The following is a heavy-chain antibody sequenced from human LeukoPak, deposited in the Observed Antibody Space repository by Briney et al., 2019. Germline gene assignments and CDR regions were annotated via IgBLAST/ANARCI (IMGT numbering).Heavy chain of an antibody. Sequence: GALRLSCAASGFTVSSNSMSWVRQAPGKGLEWISVIYSVGNTFDADSVKGRFTISRDNSKNTLYLQMNSLRAEDTAVYYCARDRAGGSGFDYWGQGTLITVSS. CDR1: GFTVSSNS. CDR2: IYSVGNT. J-gene: IGHJ4*02. V-gene: IGHV3-53*01. CDR3: ARDRAGGSGFDY. D-gene: IGHD1-1*01.